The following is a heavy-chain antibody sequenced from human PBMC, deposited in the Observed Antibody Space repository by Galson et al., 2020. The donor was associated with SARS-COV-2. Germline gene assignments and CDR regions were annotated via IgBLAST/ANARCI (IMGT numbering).Heavy chain of an antibody. Sequence: SVKVSCKASGGTFSSYAISWVRQAPGQGLEWMGVIIPILGIANYAQKFQGRVTITADKSTSTAYMELSSLRSEDTAVYYCARDEGYSSSWENYYYYYMDVWGKGTTVTVSS. CDR1: GGTFSSYA. D-gene: IGHD6-13*01. CDR2: IIPILGIA. V-gene: IGHV1-69*10. J-gene: IGHJ6*03. CDR3: ARDEGYSSSWENYYYYYMDV.